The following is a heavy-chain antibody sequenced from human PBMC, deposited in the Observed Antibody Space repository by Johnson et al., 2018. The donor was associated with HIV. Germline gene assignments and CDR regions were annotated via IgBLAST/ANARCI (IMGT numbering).Heavy chain of an antibody. Sequence: VQLVESGGGVVQPGRSLRLSCAASGFTFSSYGMHWVRQAPGMGLEWVSLLYSDVRAEYADSVKGRFTISRDNSKNTLYLQMNSLRAEDTAIYYCAKDAWGSNWNGIFDIWGQGTFVTVSS. CDR2: LYSDVRA. CDR3: AKDAWGSNWNGIFDI. D-gene: IGHD1-1*01. J-gene: IGHJ3*02. CDR1: GFTFSSYG. V-gene: IGHV3-NL1*01.